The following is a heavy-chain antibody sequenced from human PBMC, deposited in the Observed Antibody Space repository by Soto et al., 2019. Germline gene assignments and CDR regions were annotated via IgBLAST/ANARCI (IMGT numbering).Heavy chain of an antibody. CDR3: AREAQDYCFDS. CDR1: PGSISSSY. D-gene: IGHD4-17*01. V-gene: IGHV4-59*01. J-gene: IGHJ4*02. CDR2: VAYSGTT. Sequence: QEQLQESGPGLVKPSETLTLSCTVSPGSISSSYWSWIRQPPGKGLEWIGHVAYSGTTKYNPSLKGRGSISVSSSKRQFSLRLSSVTAADTAVYYCAREAQDYCFDSWGQGILVTVSS.